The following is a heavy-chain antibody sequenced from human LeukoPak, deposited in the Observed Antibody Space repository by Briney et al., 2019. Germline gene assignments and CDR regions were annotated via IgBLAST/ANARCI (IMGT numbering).Heavy chain of an antibody. CDR1: GGSTSSGGYY. J-gene: IGHJ5*02. CDR2: IYYSGST. D-gene: IGHD2-2*01. CDR3: ARGDCSSTSCYGVGGWFDP. V-gene: IGHV4-31*03. Sequence: SETLSLTCTVSGGSTSSGGYYWSWIRQHPGKGLEWIGYIYYSGSTYYNPSLKSRVTISVDTSKNQFSLKLSSVTAADTAVYYCARGDCSSTSCYGVGGWFDPWGQGTLVTVSS.